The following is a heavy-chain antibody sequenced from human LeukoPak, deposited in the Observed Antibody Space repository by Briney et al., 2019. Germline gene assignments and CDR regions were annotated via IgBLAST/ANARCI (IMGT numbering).Heavy chain of an antibody. CDR3: ARGGGLDV. D-gene: IGHD3-16*01. CDR1: GFTFSSYA. J-gene: IGHJ6*02. Sequence: GGSLRLSCAAAGFTFSSYAMHWVRQAPGKGLEWVAVISYDGSNKYYADSVKGRFTISRDNAKNSLYLQMSNLRAEDTAVYFCARGGGLDVWGQGATVTVSS. CDR2: ISYDGSNK. V-gene: IGHV3-30*04.